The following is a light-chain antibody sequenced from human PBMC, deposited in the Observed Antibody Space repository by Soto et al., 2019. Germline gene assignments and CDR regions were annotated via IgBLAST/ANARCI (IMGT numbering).Light chain of an antibody. CDR2: INN. Sequence: QSVLTQPPSASGTPGQRVTISCSGSNSNIGSNTVNWYQQLPGTAPKLLIYINNQRPSGVPDRFSGSKSGTSASLAISGLQSEDEADYCCAAWDDSLNGMVFGGGTKLTVL. J-gene: IGLJ2*01. CDR1: NSNIGSNT. CDR3: AAWDDSLNGMV. V-gene: IGLV1-44*01.